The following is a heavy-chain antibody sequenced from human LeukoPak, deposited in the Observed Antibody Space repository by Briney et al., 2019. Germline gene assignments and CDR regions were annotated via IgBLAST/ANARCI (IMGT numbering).Heavy chain of an antibody. CDR2: IKEDGSEK. J-gene: IGHJ4*02. V-gene: IGHV3-7*01. Sequence: GGSLRLSCAASGFTFSSYWMSWVRQAPGKGLEWVANIKEDGSEKYYVDSVKGRFTISRDNAKKSLYLQMNSLRAEDTAVYYCARHLSGVTGYTYGRGIDYWGQGTLVTVSS. CDR1: GFTFSSYW. CDR3: ARHLSGVTGYTYGRGIDY. D-gene: IGHD5-18*01.